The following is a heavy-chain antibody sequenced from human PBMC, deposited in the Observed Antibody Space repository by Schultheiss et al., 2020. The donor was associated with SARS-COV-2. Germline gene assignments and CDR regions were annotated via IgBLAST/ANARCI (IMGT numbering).Heavy chain of an antibody. J-gene: IGHJ3*02. CDR2: IFSNDEK. CDR1: GFSLSNARMG. D-gene: IGHD5-18*01. V-gene: IGHV2-26*01. Sequence: SGPTLVKPTETLTLTCTVSGFSLSNARMGVSWIRQPPGKALEWLAHIFSNDEKSYSTSLKSRLTISKDTSKSQVVLTMTNMDPVDTATYYCARARGYSYGYSDAFDIWGQGTMVTVSS. CDR3: ARARGYSYGYSDAFDI.